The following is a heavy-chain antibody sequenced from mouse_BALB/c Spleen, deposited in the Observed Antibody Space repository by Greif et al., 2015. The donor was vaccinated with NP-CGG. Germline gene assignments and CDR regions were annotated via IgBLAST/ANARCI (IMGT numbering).Heavy chain of an antibody. CDR1: GFTFSDYY. D-gene: IGHD1-1*01. CDR2: ISDGGSYT. J-gene: IGHJ1*01. V-gene: IGHV5-4*02. CDR3: ARDPLSFITTVVARDWYFDV. Sequence: EVKVVESGGGLVKPGGSLKLSCAASGFTFSDYYMYWVRQTPEKRLEWVATISDGGSYTYYPDSVKGRFTISRDNAKNNMYLQMSSLKSEDTAMYYCARDPLSFITTVVARDWYFDVWGAGTTVTASS.